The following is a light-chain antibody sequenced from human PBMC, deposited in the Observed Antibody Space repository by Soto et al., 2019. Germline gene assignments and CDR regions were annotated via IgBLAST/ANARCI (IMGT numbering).Light chain of an antibody. CDR2: AAS. CDR1: QSIRKY. CDR3: QQSGDTPPWT. V-gene: IGKV1-39*01. J-gene: IGKJ1*01. Sequence: DIQMTQSPSSLSASVGDRVIITCRASQSIRKYLNWYQHKPGKVPTLLIYAASSLQSGVPSRFSGSGSGTEFTLTITSLQPEDFATYYCQQSGDTPPWTYRQGTKADIK.